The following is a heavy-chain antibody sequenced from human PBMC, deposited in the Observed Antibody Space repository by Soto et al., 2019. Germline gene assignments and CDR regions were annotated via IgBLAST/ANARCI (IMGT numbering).Heavy chain of an antibody. CDR2: MSHDGSNK. D-gene: IGHD3-9*01. CDR1: GFLFNTYA. Sequence: GESLRLSCTTSGFLFNTYAMHWVRQAPGKGLEWVAVMSHDGSNKYYADSVKGRFTISRDNPKNTLYLQMDTLRTDDTAVYYCARPGSGYDVLTGHYFYYYHAMDVWGQGTTVTVSS. CDR3: ARPGSGYDVLTGHYFYYYHAMDV. J-gene: IGHJ6*02. V-gene: IGHV3-30-3*01.